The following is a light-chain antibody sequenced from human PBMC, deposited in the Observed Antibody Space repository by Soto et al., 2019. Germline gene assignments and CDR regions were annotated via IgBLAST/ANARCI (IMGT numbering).Light chain of an antibody. V-gene: IGLV2-23*02. J-gene: IGLJ2*01. CDR1: SSDVGSYNL. Sequence: QSVLTQPASVSGSPGQSITISCTGTSSDVGSYNLVSWYQQHPGKAPKLMIYEVSKRPSGVSNRFSGSKSGNTASLTISGLPGEGGGDYYCCSYAGSSIHVVFGGGTKMTVL. CDR3: CSYAGSSIHVV. CDR2: EVS.